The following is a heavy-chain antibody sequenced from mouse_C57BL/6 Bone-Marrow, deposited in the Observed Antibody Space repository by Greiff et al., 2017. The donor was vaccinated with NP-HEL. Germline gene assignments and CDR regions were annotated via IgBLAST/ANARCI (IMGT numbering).Heavy chain of an antibody. CDR2: IDPSDSDT. CDR1: GYTFTSYW. CDR3: ARYGDYLYYFDC. D-gene: IGHD2-13*01. Sequence: QVQLQQPGAELVRPGSSVKLSCKASGYTFTSYWMHWVKQRPIQGLEWIGNIDPSDSDTHYNQKFKDKATLTVDKSSSTAYMQLSSLTSEDSAVYYCARYGDYLYYFDCWGKGTTLTVSS. J-gene: IGHJ2*01. V-gene: IGHV1-52*01.